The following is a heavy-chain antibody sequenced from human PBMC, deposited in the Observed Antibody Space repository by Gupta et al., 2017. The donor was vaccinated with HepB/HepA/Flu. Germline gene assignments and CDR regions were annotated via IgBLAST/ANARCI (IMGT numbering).Heavy chain of an antibody. CDR1: GFPFSSYA. V-gene: IGHV3-23*01. Sequence: EVQLLESGGGLVQPGGSLRLSCAASGFPFSSYAMSWVRQAPGKGLEWVSAISGSGGSTYYADSVKGRFTISRDNSKNTLYLQMNSLRAEDTAVYYCAKDRYYDFWSGLESWFDPWGQGTLVTVSS. D-gene: IGHD3-3*01. CDR3: AKDRYYDFWSGLESWFDP. J-gene: IGHJ5*02. CDR2: ISGSGGST.